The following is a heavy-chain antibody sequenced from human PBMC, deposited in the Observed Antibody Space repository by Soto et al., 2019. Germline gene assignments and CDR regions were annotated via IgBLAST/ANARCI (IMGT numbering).Heavy chain of an antibody. J-gene: IGHJ4*02. D-gene: IGHD5-12*01. CDR1: GVSISSGGYY. CDR2: IYYSGST. V-gene: IGHV4-31*03. Sequence: QVQLQESGPGLVKPSQTLSLTCTVSGVSISSGGYYWSWIRQHPGKGLEWIGYIYYSGSTYYNPSIMSRVTISLDTSRNQFSLKLRSVTAADTAVYYCASRYSVYANRFDYWGQGTLVTVSS. CDR3: ASRYSVYANRFDY.